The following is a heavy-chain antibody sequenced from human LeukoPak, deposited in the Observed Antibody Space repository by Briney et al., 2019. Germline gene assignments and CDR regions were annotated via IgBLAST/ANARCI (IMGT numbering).Heavy chain of an antibody. CDR2: INHSGST. J-gene: IGHJ4*02. D-gene: IGHD3-10*01. V-gene: IGHV4-34*01. CDR3: ARGEGSGSYMSYFDY. CDR1: GGSFSGYY. Sequence: SETLSLTCTVYGGSFSGYYWSWIRQPPGKGLEWIGEINHSGSTNYYPSLQSRVTISQDTSKNQFSLKLSSVLAADTPVYYCARGEGSGSYMSYFDYWGQGALVTVSP.